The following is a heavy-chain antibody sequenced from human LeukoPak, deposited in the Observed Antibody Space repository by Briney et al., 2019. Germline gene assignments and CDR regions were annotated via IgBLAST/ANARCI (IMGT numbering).Heavy chain of an antibody. D-gene: IGHD3-16*01. V-gene: IGHV4-34*01. Sequence: SETLSLTCAVYGGSFSGYYWSWIRQPPGKGLEWIGEINHSGSTNYNPSLKSRVTISVDTSKNQFSLKLSSVTAADTAVYYCARKGFTQGAKYWGQGTLVTVSS. CDR3: ARKGFTQGAKY. J-gene: IGHJ4*02. CDR1: GGSFSGYY. CDR2: INHSGST.